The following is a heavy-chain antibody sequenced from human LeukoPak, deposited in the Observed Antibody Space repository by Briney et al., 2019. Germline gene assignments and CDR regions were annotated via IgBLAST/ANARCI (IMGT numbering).Heavy chain of an antibody. J-gene: IGHJ6*02. Sequence: SETLSLTCAVYGGSFSGYYWSWIRQPPGKGLEWIGEINHSGSTNYNPSLKSRVTISVDTSKNQLSLKLSSVTAADTAVYYCARGPRYRSSTSCYYGMDVWGQGTTVTVSS. D-gene: IGHD2-2*01. CDR1: GGSFSGYY. V-gene: IGHV4-34*01. CDR2: INHSGST. CDR3: ARGPRYRSSTSCYYGMDV.